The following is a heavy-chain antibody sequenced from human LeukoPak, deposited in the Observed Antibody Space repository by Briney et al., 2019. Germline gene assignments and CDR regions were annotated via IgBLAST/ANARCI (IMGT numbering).Heavy chain of an antibody. V-gene: IGHV1-69*02. CDR1: QRTYSSSI. D-gene: IGHD5-12*01. Sequence: ASVNVCCKASQRTYSSSIISSGPQSPGLGLEWLGRILPILGIANYAQKFQGRVTITADKSTSTAYMELSSLRSEDTAVYYCARSLYSGYDYYFDYWGQGTLVTVSS. CDR3: ARSLYSGYDYYFDY. CDR2: ILPILGIA. J-gene: IGHJ4*02.